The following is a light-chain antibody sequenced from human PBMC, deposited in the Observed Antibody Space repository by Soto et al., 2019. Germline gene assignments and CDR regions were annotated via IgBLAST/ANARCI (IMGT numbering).Light chain of an antibody. V-gene: IGKV1-5*03. J-gene: IGKJ1*01. CDR1: QSFNSW. Sequence: DIQMTQSPSTLSASVGDRVTLTCRASQSFNSWLAWYQQKPGQAPKLLIYKASSLESGVPTRFSGSGSGTECAFTLNSRRHDDLESYDCQQYHSYQWTFGRGTKVEIK. CDR3: QQYHSYQWT. CDR2: KAS.